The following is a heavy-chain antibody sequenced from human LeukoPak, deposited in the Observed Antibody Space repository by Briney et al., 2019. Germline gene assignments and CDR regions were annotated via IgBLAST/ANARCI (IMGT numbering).Heavy chain of an antibody. Sequence: PSETLSLTCAVYGGSFSGYYWSWIRQPPGKGLEWIGEINHSGSTNYNPSLKSRVTISVGTSKNQFSLKLSSVTAADMAVYYCARGGSPVGATNDYWGQGTLVTVSS. CDR1: GGSFSGYY. J-gene: IGHJ4*02. V-gene: IGHV4-34*01. CDR2: INHSGST. D-gene: IGHD1-26*01. CDR3: ARGGSPVGATNDY.